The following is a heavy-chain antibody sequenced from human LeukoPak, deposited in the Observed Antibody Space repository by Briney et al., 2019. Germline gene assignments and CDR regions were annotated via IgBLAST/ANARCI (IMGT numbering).Heavy chain of an antibody. J-gene: IGHJ6*04. CDR3: AREVRAFGLDF. Sequence: PSETLSLTCAVSGYSISSGFYWNWIRQSPGKGLEWIGSIHQSGSTYDNPSLKSRVTLSVDTSKNQFALQLRSMTAPDTAVYYCAREVRAFGLDFWGKGTTVTVSS. V-gene: IGHV4-38-2*02. CDR1: GYSISSGFY. CDR2: IHQSGST.